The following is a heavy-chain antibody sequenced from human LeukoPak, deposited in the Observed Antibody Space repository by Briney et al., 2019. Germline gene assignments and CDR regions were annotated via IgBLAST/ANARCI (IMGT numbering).Heavy chain of an antibody. CDR1: GYTFTGYY. J-gene: IGHJ4*02. D-gene: IGHD1-26*01. CDR3: ARGIVVGAGYFDY. Sequence: GASVKVSCKASGYTFTGYYMHWVRQAPGQGLEWMGWINPNSGGTNYAQKFQGWVTMTRDTSISTACMELSGLRSDDTAVYYCARGIVVGAGYFDYWGQGTLVTVSS. CDR2: INPNSGGT. V-gene: IGHV1-2*04.